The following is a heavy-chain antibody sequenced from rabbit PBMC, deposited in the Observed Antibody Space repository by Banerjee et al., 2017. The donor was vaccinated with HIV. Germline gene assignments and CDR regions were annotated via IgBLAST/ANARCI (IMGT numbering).Heavy chain of an antibody. CDR2: IDPIFGST. V-gene: IGHV1S47*01. J-gene: IGHJ3*01. CDR1: GFIFSSYG. Sequence: QEQLVESGGGLVQPGGSLKLSCKASGFIFSSYGMSWVRQAPGKGLEWIGYIDPIFGSTSSGSWLNVRSTIASQNAQNPVYLQLNSLTAADTATYFCVRNDPGYPTRLDLWGQGTLVTVS. CDR3: VRNDPGYPTRLDL. D-gene: IGHD7-1*01.